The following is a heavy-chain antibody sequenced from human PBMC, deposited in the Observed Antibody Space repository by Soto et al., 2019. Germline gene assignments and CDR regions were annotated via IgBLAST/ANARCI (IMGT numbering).Heavy chain of an antibody. CDR3: ANLWGDGYNLGQDYNGMDV. Sequence: QVQMVESGGGVVQPGRSLRLSCAASGFSFENYGMHWVRQAPGRGLEWVAIIWYDGSLQYYAAAVKGRFTISRDNSKNTLYLEMNSLSAEDTAVYYCANLWGDGYNLGQDYNGMDVWGQGTTVSVSS. J-gene: IGHJ6*02. CDR1: GFSFENYG. D-gene: IGHD5-12*01. CDR2: IWYDGSLQ. V-gene: IGHV3-33*06.